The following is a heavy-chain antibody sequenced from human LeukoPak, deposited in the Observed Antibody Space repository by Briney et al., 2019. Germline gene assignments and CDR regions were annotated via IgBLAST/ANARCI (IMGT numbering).Heavy chain of an antibody. V-gene: IGHV4-30-4*08. CDR1: GGSISSGDYY. CDR3: ARDSRTPRTGDYYFDY. J-gene: IGHJ4*02. D-gene: IGHD7-27*01. Sequence: SQTLSLTCTVSGGSISSGDYYWSWHRPPPGQGLEWLVYIYYSGSNYYNQSLKSRVTISVDTSKNQFSLKLSSVTAADTAVYYCARDSRTPRTGDYYFDYGGQGTVVTVS. CDR2: IYYSGSN.